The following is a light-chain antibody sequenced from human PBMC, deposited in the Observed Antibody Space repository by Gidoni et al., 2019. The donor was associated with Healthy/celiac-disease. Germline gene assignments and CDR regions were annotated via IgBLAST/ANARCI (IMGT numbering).Light chain of an antibody. V-gene: IGLV3-21*02. J-gene: IGLJ1*01. CDR1: NMGSKS. Sequence: YLLHQPPSVSVAPRQTARSTCGGNNMGSKSVHWYQQKPGQAPVLVVYDDSDRPSGIPERFSGSNSGNTATLTISRVEAGDEADYYCQVWDSSSDPSYVFGTGTKVTVL. CDR3: QVWDSSSDPSYV. CDR2: DDS.